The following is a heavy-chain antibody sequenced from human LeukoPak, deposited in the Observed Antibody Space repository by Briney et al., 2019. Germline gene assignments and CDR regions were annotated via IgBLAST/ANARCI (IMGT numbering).Heavy chain of an antibody. V-gene: IGHV3-73*01. CDR2: IRSKGYNYAT. J-gene: IGHJ4*02. Sequence: PGGSLRLSCTASGLLFTGSTVHWVRQTSGKGLEWVGRIRSKGYNYATAYAASMKDRFTIYRDDSKNTAYLQMNSLKTEDTAIYYCSIFSSGDYYHIDFWGQGTLVTVSS. D-gene: IGHD3-22*01. CDR1: GLLFTGST. CDR3: SIFSSGDYYHIDF.